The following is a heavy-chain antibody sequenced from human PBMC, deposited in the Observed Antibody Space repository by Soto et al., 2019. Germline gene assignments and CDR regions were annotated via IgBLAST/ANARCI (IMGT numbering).Heavy chain of an antibody. D-gene: IGHD6-19*01. J-gene: IGHJ5*02. CDR1: GGTFSSYA. CDR3: AKGIAVAGILAWFDP. V-gene: IGHV1-69*13. Sequence: GASVKVSCKASGGTFSSYAISWVRQAPGQGLEWMGGIIPIFGTANYAQKFQGRVTITADESTSTAHMELSSLRSEDTAVYYCAKGIAVAGILAWFDPWGQGTLVTVSS. CDR2: IIPIFGTA.